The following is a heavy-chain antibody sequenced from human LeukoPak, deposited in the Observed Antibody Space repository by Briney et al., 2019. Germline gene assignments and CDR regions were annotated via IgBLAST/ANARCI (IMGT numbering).Heavy chain of an antibody. V-gene: IGHV3-23*01. D-gene: IGHD5-18*01. CDR1: GFTFSSYA. CDR2: ISGSGGST. J-gene: IGHJ6*03. Sequence: GGSLRLSCATSGFTFSSYAMSWVRQAPGKGLEWVSAISGSGGSTYYADSVKGRFTISRDNSKNTLYLQMNSLKTEDTALYYCAKDVATAMEYMDAWGEGTTVIVSS. CDR3: AKDVATAMEYMDA.